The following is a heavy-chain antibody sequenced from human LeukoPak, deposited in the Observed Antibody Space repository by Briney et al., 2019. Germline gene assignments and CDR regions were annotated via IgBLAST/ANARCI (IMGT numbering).Heavy chain of an antibody. J-gene: IGHJ4*02. CDR3: ARVDEDGFDY. CDR2: IIPIFGTA. CDR1: GGTFSSYA. V-gene: IGHV1-69*05. Sequence: GASVKVSCKASGGTFSSYAISWVRQAPGQGLEWMGGIIPIFGTANYAQKLQGRVTMTTDTSTSTAYMELRSLRSDDTAVYYCARVDEDGFDYWGQGTLVTVSS.